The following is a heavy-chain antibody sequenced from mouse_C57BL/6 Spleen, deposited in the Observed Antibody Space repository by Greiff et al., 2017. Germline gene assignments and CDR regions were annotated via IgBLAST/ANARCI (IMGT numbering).Heavy chain of an antibody. CDR3: ARGGNPYYSNYGAFDY. D-gene: IGHD2-5*01. J-gene: IGHJ2*01. V-gene: IGHV1-81*01. CDR1: GYTFTSYG. CDR2: IYPRSGNT. Sequence: QVQLQQSGAELARPGASVKLSCKASGYTFTSYGISWVKQRTGQGLEWIGEIYPRSGNTYYNEKFKGKATLTADKSSSTAYMELRSLTSEDSAVYFCARGGNPYYSNYGAFDYWGQGTTLTVSS.